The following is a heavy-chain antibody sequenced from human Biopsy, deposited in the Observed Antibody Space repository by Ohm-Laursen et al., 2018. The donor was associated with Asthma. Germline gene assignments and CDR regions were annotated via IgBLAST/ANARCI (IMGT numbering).Heavy chain of an antibody. D-gene: IGHD5-18*01. V-gene: IGHV3-48*02. J-gene: IGHJ6*02. Sequence: SLRLSCSASGLTFSSYAFNWVRQAPGKGLEWVSYITGSGSTIYYADSVKGRFTLSRDNAKNSLYLQMNSLRDEDTAVYYCALKYRDSVFPEYGMDVWGQGTTVIVSS. CDR3: ALKYRDSVFPEYGMDV. CDR2: ITGSGSTI. CDR1: GLTFSSYA.